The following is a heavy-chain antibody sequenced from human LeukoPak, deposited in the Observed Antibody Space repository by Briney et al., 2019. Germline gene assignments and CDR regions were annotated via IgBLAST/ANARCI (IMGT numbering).Heavy chain of an antibody. CDR2: IIPIFGTA. D-gene: IGHD2-21*02. CDR3: ARGGLVVVVTAIAGDAFDI. Sequence: GASVKVSCKASGYTFTSHGISWVRQAPGQGLEWMGGIIPIFGTANYAQKFQGRVTITADESTSTAYMELSSLRSEDTAVYYCARGGLVVVVTAIAGDAFDIWGQGTMVTVSS. V-gene: IGHV1-69*13. CDR1: GYTFTSHG. J-gene: IGHJ3*02.